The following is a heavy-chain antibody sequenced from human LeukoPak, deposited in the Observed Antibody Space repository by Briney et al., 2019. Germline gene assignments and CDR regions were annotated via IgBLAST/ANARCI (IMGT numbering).Heavy chain of an antibody. J-gene: IGHJ4*02. CDR3: AREGREGNFDY. V-gene: IGHV1-3*01. D-gene: IGHD3-10*01. CDR1: GYTFTSYA. Sequence: ASVKVSCKASGYTFTSYAMHWVRQAPGQRLEWMGWINAGNDNTKYSQKFQGRVTITRDTSASTAYMELSSLRSEDTAVYYCAREGREGNFDYWGQGTPVTVSS. CDR2: INAGNDNT.